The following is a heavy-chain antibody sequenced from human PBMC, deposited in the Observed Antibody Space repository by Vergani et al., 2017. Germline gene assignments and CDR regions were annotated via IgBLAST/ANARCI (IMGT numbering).Heavy chain of an antibody. CDR1: GFTFSSYW. V-gene: IGHV3-7*01. Sequence: EVQLVESGGGLVQPGGSLRLSCAASGFTFSSYWMSWVRQAPGKGLEWVANIKQDGSEKYYVDSVKGRFTISRDNAKNSLYLQMNSLRAEDTAVYYCARDWSIAAAGSAFDIWGQGTMVTVSS. CDR2: IKQDGSEK. CDR3: ARDWSIAAAGSAFDI. J-gene: IGHJ3*02. D-gene: IGHD6-13*01.